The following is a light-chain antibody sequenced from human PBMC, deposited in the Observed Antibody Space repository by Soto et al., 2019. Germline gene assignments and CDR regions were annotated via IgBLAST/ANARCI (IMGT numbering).Light chain of an antibody. J-gene: IGKJ2*01. CDR1: QSVSSY. CDR2: DAS. CDR3: QQRSNWPPGYT. V-gene: IGKV3-11*01. Sequence: EIVLTQSPATLSLSPGERATLSCRASQSVSSYLAWYQQKPGQAPRLLIYDASNRATGIPARFSGSGSGTDFTLTISSLEPEDFAVYYCQQRSNWPPGYTFGQGNKLEIK.